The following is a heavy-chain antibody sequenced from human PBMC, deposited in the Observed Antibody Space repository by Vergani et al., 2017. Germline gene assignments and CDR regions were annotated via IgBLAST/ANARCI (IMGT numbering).Heavy chain of an antibody. D-gene: IGHD3-9*01. CDR3: ARGDYGILTGYRY. J-gene: IGHJ4*02. CDR2: INHSGGHT. V-gene: IGHV1-46*03. CDR1: GYTFSNYY. Sequence: QVQVVQSGAEVKKSGASVKVSCKTSGYTFSNYYMHWVRQAPGQGLEWMGIINHSGGHTNYAQKFQGRVTMTRDTSTSTVYMVLSSLRSEDTAIYYCARGDYGILTGYRYWGQGTLVTVSA.